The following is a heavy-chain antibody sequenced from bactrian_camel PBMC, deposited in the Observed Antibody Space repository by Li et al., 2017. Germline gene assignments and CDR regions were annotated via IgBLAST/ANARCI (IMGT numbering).Heavy chain of an antibody. J-gene: IGHJ6*01. V-gene: IGHV3S1*01. Sequence: HVQLVESGGGSVQAGGSLRLSCAPSADTYSSYCMGWFRQAPGKEREGVAVVYGGSDKTYYADSVKGRFTVSRDNAKNTLYLQMNSLKTEDTAVYYCATDLILRWGNFGYWGQGTQVTVS. CDR3: ATDLILRWGNFGY. D-gene: IGHD1*01. CDR2: VYGGSDKT. CDR1: ADTYSSYC.